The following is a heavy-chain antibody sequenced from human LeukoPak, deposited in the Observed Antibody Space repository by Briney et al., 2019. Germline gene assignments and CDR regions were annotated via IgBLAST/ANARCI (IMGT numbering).Heavy chain of an antibody. V-gene: IGHV3-30-3*01. CDR1: GFTFSSYA. D-gene: IGHD3-10*01. Sequence: PGRSLRLSCAASGFTFSSYAMHWVRQAPGKGLEWVAVISYDGSNKYYADSVKGRFTISRDNSKNTLYVQMNSLRAEDTAVYYCAKAPNYGSGSSYFDYWGQGTLVTVSS. CDR3: AKAPNYGSGSSYFDY. J-gene: IGHJ4*02. CDR2: ISYDGSNK.